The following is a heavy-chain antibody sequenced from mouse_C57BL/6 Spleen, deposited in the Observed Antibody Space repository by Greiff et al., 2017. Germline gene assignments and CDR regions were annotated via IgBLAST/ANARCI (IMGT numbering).Heavy chain of an antibody. J-gene: IGHJ2*01. CDR1: GYTFTDYE. Sequence: QVQLKQSGAELVRPGASVTLSCKASGYTFTDYEMHWVKQTPVHGLEWIGAIDPETGGTAYNQKFKGKAILTADKSSSTAYMELRSLTSEDSAVYYCTRSTMITIDYWGQGTTLTVSS. D-gene: IGHD2-4*01. CDR3: TRSTMITIDY. CDR2: IDPETGGT. V-gene: IGHV1-15*01.